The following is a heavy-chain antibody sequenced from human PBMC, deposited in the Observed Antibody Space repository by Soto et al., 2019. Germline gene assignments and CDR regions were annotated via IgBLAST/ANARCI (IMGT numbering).Heavy chain of an antibody. V-gene: IGHV3-73*01. Sequence: GGSLRLSCAASGFTFSGSAMHWVRQASGKGLEWVGRIRSKANSYATAYAASVKGGFTISRDDSKNTAYLQMNSLKTEDTAVYYCTRLLGGAVAGTSWGQGTLVTVSS. J-gene: IGHJ5*02. CDR2: IRSKANSYAT. D-gene: IGHD6-19*01. CDR1: GFTFSGSA. CDR3: TRLLGGAVAGTS.